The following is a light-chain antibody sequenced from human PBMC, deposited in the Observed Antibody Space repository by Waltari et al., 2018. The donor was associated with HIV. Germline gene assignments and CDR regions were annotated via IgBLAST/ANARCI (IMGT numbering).Light chain of an antibody. J-gene: IGKJ5*01. CDR3: MQALGTSGIT. CDR2: LAS. Sequence: EILLTQSQLPLSVTPGEPASLPCTPSQSLIHSNGYKYLYWYLQKPGQSTQLMIYLASNRASGVPDRFSGSGSGTDFTLTTSRVEAEDAGIYYCMQALGTSGIT. CDR1: QSLIHSNGYKY. V-gene: IGKV2-28*01.